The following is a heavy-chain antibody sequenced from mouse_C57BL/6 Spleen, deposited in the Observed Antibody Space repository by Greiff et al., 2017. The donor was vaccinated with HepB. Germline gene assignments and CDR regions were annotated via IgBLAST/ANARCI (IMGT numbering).Heavy chain of an antibody. CDR1: GYTFTSYW. V-gene: IGHV1-69*01. Sequence: QVQLQQPGAELVMPGASVKLSCKASGYTFTSYWMHWVKQRPGQGLEWIGEIDPSDSYTNYNQKFKGKSTLTVDKSSSTAYMQLGSLTSEDSAVYYCARGGDSSGYYYWGQGTTLTVSS. D-gene: IGHD3-2*02. J-gene: IGHJ2*01. CDR2: IDPSDSYT. CDR3: ARGGDSSGYYY.